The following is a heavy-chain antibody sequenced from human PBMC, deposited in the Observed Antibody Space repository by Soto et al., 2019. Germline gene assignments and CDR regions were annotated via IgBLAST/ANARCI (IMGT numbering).Heavy chain of an antibody. CDR3: AKNGIHYYDKAPFDY. D-gene: IGHD3-22*01. CDR2: ISGSGGST. J-gene: IGHJ4*02. Sequence: GGSLRLSCAASGFTFSSYAMSWVRQAPGKGLEWVSAISGSGGSTYYADSVKGRFTISRDNSKNTLYLQMNSLRAEDTAVYYGAKNGIHYYDKAPFDYWGQGTLVTVSS. CDR1: GFTFSSYA. V-gene: IGHV3-23*01.